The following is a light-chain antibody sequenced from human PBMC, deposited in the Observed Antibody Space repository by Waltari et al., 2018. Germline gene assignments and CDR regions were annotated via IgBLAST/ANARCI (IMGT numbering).Light chain of an antibody. CDR2: GNN. Sequence: QSVLTQPPSASGTPGQRVPISCSGSSSNIGGNTVNGYQQLPGRAPKLLIYGNNQRPSGVPDRFSGSKSGTSASLVISGLQSEDEADYYCATWDDSLSGFYVFGAGTRVTVL. CDR1: SSNIGGNT. V-gene: IGLV1-44*01. J-gene: IGLJ1*01. CDR3: ATWDDSLSGFYV.